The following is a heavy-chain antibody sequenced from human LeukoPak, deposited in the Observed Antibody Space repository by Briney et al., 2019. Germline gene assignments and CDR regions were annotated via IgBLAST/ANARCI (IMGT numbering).Heavy chain of an antibody. V-gene: IGHV3-23*01. CDR1: GFTFKNYG. Sequence: GGSLRLSCAASGFTFKNYGMSWVRQAPGKGLEWVSAISGSGGSTYYADSVKGRFTISRDNSKNTLYLQMNSLRAEDTAVYYCARLYLPATRFDYWGQGTLVTVSS. CDR2: ISGSGGST. D-gene: IGHD5-24*01. CDR3: ARLYLPATRFDY. J-gene: IGHJ4*02.